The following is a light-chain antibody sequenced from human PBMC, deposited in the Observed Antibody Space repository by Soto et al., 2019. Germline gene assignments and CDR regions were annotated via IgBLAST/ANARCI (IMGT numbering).Light chain of an antibody. Sequence: DIPMTQSPSSLSASIGDRVTITCRASQGISNSLAWYQQKPGKGPSLLIYDASTLQSGVPSRFSGSGSGTDFTLTINRLEPEDFAVYYCQEYGSNFGGGTKVEIK. CDR3: QEYGSN. CDR2: DAS. V-gene: IGKV1-27*01. J-gene: IGKJ4*01. CDR1: QGISNS.